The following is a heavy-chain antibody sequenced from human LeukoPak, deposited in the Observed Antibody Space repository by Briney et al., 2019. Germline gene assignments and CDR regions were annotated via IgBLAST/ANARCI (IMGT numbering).Heavy chain of an antibody. Sequence: SETLSLTCAVYGGSCSGYYWSWIRQPPGKGLEWIGRIHTSGSTNYNPSLKSRVTMSVDTSKNQFSLRLSSVTAADTAVYYCAKVSIYYSYDYEGPKTHYYFDYWGQGALVTVSS. CDR2: IHTSGST. V-gene: IGHV4-59*10. CDR3: AKVSIYYSYDYEGPKTHYYFDY. D-gene: IGHD5-18*01. CDR1: GGSCSGYY. J-gene: IGHJ4*02.